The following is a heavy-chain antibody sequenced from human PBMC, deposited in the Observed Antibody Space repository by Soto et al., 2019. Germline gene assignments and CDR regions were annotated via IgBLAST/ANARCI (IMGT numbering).Heavy chain of an antibody. CDR2: ISSSSSYI. Sequence: GGSLRLSCAASGVPFSSYSMNWVRQAPGKGLEWVSSISSSSSYIFYADSVKGRFTISRDNAKNSLYLQMNSLRAEDTAVYYCARDHLSNAFDIWGQGTMVTVSS. CDR3: ARDHLSNAFDI. J-gene: IGHJ3*02. CDR1: GVPFSSYS. V-gene: IGHV3-21*01.